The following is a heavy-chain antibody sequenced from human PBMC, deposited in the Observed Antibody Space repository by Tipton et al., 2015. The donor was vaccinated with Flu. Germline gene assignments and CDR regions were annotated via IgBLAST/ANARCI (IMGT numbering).Heavy chain of an antibody. CDR2: IYTSGST. CDR3: AREDIVVVPAATRTYYYYGMDV. D-gene: IGHD2-2*01. J-gene: IGHJ6*02. Sequence: TLSLTCTVSGGSISSYYWSWIRQPAGKGLEWIGRIYTSGSTNYNPSLKSRVTMSVDTSKNQFSLKLSSVTAADTAVYYCAREDIVVVPAATRTYYYYGMDVWGQGTTVTVSS. V-gene: IGHV4-4*07. CDR1: GGSISSYY.